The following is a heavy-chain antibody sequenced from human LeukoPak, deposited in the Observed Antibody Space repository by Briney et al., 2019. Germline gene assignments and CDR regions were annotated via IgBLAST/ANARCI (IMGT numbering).Heavy chain of an antibody. CDR1: GGSISSYY. CDR3: ARDVGFHYDILTDPPGGDAFDI. V-gene: IGHV4-4*07. Sequence: SETLSLTCTVSGGSISSYYWSWIRQPAGKGLEWIGRIYTSGSTNYNPSLKSRVTMSVDTSKNQFSLKLSSVTAADTAVYYCARDVGFHYDILTDPPGGDAFDIWSQGTMVTVSS. CDR2: IYTSGST. D-gene: IGHD3-9*01. J-gene: IGHJ3*02.